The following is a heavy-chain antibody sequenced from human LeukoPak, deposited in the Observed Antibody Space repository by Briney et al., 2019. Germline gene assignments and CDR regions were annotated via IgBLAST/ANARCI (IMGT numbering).Heavy chain of an antibody. J-gene: IGHJ4*02. D-gene: IGHD2/OR15-2a*01. CDR1: GGSISCGSYY. V-gene: IGHV4-61*02. CDR2: IYTSGST. CDR3: ARVANIVFFDY. Sequence: SQTLSLTCSVSGGSISCGSYYWSWIRQPAGKGLEWIGRIYTSGSTNYNPSLKSRVTISVDTSKNQFSLKLSSVTAADTAVYYCARVANIVFFDYWGQGTLVTVSS.